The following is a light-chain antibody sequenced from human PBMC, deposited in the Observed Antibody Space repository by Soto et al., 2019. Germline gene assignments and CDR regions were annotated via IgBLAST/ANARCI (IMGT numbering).Light chain of an antibody. J-gene: IGLJ2*01. V-gene: IGLV1-44*01. Sequence: QLVLTQPPSASGTPGQMVTISCSGSSSNIGSNTVNWYQQLPGMAPKLLIYNNSQRPSGVPDRFSGSKSGTSASLAISGPXXXXXXXYYCAAWDDSLRGLEFGGGTKVTV. CDR3: AAWDDSLRGLE. CDR1: SSNIGSNT. CDR2: NNS.